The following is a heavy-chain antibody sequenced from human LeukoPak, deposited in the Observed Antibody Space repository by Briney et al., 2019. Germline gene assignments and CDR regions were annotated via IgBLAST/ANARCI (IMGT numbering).Heavy chain of an antibody. CDR1: GGSISSSSSY. J-gene: IGHJ6*03. Sequence: SETLSLICTISGGSISSSSSYWGWIRQPPGKGLECIGSIYYSGRTYYNPSLKSRVTISVDTSKNQFSLKLSSVTAADTAVYYCARTTMVRGTYYMDVWGKGTTVTISS. CDR3: ARTTMVRGTYYMDV. D-gene: IGHD3-10*01. V-gene: IGHV4-39*07. CDR2: IYYSGRT.